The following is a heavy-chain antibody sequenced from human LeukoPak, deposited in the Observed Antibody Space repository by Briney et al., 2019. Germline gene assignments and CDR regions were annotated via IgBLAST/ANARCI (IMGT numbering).Heavy chain of an antibody. J-gene: IGHJ4*02. D-gene: IGHD3-22*01. CDR2: IYYSGST. Sequence: SETLSLTCTVSGGSISSGGYYWSWVRQHPGEGLGWIGYIYYSGSTYYNPSRKSRVTISVDTSKNQFSLKLSSVTAADTAVYYCARAADYYDSSGECYFDYWGQGTLVTVSS. CDR1: GGSISSGGYY. CDR3: ARAADYYDSSGECYFDY. V-gene: IGHV4-31*03.